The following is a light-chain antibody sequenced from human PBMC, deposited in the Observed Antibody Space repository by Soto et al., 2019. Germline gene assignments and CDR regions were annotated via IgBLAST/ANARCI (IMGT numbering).Light chain of an antibody. CDR1: QGISSA. CDR2: DAS. V-gene: IGKV1-13*02. Sequence: AIQLTQSPSSLSASVGDRVTITCRASQGISSALAWYQQKPGKAPKLLIYDASSLESGVPSRFSGSGSGTDFTLTISSLQPEDFATYYCQQFNSYPRWTFGQGTKLEIK. CDR3: QQFNSYPRWT. J-gene: IGKJ2*02.